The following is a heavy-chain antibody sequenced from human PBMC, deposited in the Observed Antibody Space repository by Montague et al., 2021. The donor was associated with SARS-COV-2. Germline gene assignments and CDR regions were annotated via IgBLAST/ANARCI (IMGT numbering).Heavy chain of an antibody. V-gene: IGHV1-8*01. J-gene: IGHJ4*02. CDR3: ARGRITMVRGVIIDNLFDY. CDR2: MNPNSGNT. Sequence: SVKVSCKASGYTLTSYDINWARQATGQGLKWMGWMNPNSGNTGYAQRFQGRVTMTRNTSISTAYMELSSLRSEDTAVYYCARGRITMVRGVIIDNLFDYWGQGTLVTVSS. D-gene: IGHD3-10*01. CDR1: GYTLTSYD.